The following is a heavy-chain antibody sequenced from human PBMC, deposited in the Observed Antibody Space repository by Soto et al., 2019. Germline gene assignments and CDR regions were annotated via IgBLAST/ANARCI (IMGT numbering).Heavy chain of an antibody. J-gene: IGHJ5*02. D-gene: IGHD6-19*01. CDR3: AREGGQWPYYNWFDP. V-gene: IGHV4-59*01. CDR1: GGSISSYY. Sequence: QVQLQESGPGLVKPSETLSLTCTVSGGSISSYYWSWIRQPPGKGLEWIGYIYYSGSTNYNPSLKSRVTISVDTSKNQFSLKLSSVTAADTAVYYCAREGGQWPYYNWFDPWGQGTLVTVSS. CDR2: IYYSGST.